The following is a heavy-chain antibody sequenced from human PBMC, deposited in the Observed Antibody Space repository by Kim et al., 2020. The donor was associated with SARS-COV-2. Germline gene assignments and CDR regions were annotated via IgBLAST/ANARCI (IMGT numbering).Heavy chain of an antibody. CDR2: ST. Sequence: STYYNPSLKGRVTISVDTSKNQFSLKLSSVAAADTAVYYCARRTSSWLDSWGQGTLVTVSS. D-gene: IGHD6-13*01. J-gene: IGHJ4*02. V-gene: IGHV4-39*01. CDR3: ARRTSSWLDS.